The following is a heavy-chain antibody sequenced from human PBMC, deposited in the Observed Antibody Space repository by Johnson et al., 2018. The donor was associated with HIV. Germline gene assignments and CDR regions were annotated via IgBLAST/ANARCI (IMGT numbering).Heavy chain of an antibody. CDR2: ISYDENTK. J-gene: IGHJ3*02. D-gene: IGHD5-24*01. Sequence: QVKLVESGGGVVQPGRSLRLSCAASGFTFSSYAMYWVRQAPGKGLQWVAVISYDENTKFYTDSVKGRFTISRDNSKNTLYLQINSLRAEDTAVYYCARPRRDGYNQDAFDIWGQGTMVTVSS. CDR3: ARPRRDGYNQDAFDI. V-gene: IGHV3-30-3*01. CDR1: GFTFSSYA.